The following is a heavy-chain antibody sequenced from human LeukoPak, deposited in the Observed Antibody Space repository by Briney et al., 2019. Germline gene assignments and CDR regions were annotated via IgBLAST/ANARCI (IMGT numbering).Heavy chain of an antibody. J-gene: IGHJ4*02. CDR3: ATLKGAYDYARLDY. CDR1: GFTFSDYY. CDR2: ISSSGSAI. Sequence: GGSLILSCAVSGFTFSDYYMSWIRQAPGKGLEWGSYISSSGSAIYYADSVKGRFTISRDNAKNSLYLQMNSLRAEDTAVYYCATLKGAYDYARLDYWGQGTLVTVSS. V-gene: IGHV3-11*01. D-gene: IGHD3-10*02.